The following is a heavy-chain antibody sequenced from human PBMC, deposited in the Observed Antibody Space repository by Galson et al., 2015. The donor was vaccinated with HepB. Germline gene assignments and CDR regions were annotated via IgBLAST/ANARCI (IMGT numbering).Heavy chain of an antibody. J-gene: IGHJ4*02. CDR2: ISNDGDST. V-gene: IGHV3-64D*06. CDR3: VKEWRFGWNGFDY. Sequence: SLRLSCAASGFTFSGYAMHWVRQAPGKGLEYLSAISNDGDSTYYSDSVKGRFTISRDNSKNTLYLQMSSLRAEDTAVYYCVKEWRFGWNGFDYWGQGTLVTISS. CDR1: GFTFSGYA. D-gene: IGHD1-1*01.